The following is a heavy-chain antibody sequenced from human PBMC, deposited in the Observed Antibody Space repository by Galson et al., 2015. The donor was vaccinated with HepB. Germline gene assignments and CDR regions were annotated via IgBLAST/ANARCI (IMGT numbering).Heavy chain of an antibody. CDR2: ISISGGTT. Sequence: SLRLSCAASGFTFSSYAMSWVRQAPGKGLEWVSGISISGGTTYYADSVKGRFTISRDNSKNTLYLQMNSLRVEDTAVYYCAKDGGVCDNGECYYFDYWGQGALVTVSS. CDR1: GFTFSSYA. V-gene: IGHV3-23*01. J-gene: IGHJ4*02. CDR3: AKDGGVCDNGECYYFDY. D-gene: IGHD2-8*01.